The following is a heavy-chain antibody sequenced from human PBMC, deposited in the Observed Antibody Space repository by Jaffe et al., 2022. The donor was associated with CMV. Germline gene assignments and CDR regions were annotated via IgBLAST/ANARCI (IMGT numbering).Heavy chain of an antibody. Sequence: QVQMVESGGGLVKPGGSLRLSCAASGFTFSDYYMNWIRQAPGKGLEWVSYISSSGSTIYYADSVRGRFTISRDNAKNSLYLQMNSLRAEDTAIYYCARHHVDTTMVWDDYYAMDVWGQGTTVTVSS. CDR1: GFTFSDYY. J-gene: IGHJ6*02. CDR2: ISSSGSTI. D-gene: IGHD5-18*01. V-gene: IGHV3-11*01. CDR3: ARHHVDTTMVWDDYYAMDV.